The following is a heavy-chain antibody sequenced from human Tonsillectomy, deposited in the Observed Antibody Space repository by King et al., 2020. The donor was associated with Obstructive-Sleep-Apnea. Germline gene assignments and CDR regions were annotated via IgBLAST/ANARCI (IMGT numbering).Heavy chain of an antibody. V-gene: IGHV4-59*01. J-gene: IGHJ6*02. CDR1: GGSISSYY. CDR2: IYYSGSA. D-gene: IGHD4-23*01. CDR3: ARDRLLNRWGMDV. Sequence: VQLQESGPGLVKPSETLSLTCTVSGGSISSYYWSWIRQPPGKGLEWIGYIYYSGSAHYNPSLKSRVTISVHTSKNQFSLKRSSVTAADTAVYYCARDRLLNRWGMDVWGQGTTVTVSS.